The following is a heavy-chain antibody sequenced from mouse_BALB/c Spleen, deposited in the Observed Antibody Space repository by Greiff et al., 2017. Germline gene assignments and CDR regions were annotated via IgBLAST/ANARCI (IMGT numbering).Heavy chain of an antibody. Sequence: EVQRVESGGGLVKPGGSLKLSCAASGFTFSSYAMSWVRQTPEKRLEWVASISSGGSTYYPDSVKGRFTISRDNARNILYLQMSSLRSEDTAMYYCARERDIKYFDVWGAGTTVTVSS. D-gene: IGHD1-3*01. CDR3: ARERDIKYFDV. J-gene: IGHJ1*01. CDR2: ISSGGST. CDR1: GFTFSSYA. V-gene: IGHV5-6-5*01.